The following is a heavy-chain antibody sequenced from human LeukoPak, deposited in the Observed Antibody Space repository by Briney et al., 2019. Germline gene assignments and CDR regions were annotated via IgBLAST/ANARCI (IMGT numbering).Heavy chain of an antibody. CDR2: INPSGGST. D-gene: IGHD3-9*01. CDR1: GYTFTSYY. V-gene: IGHV1-46*01. J-gene: IGHJ6*02. CDR3: AREGIILTGPKRHYYYYGMDV. Sequence: ASVKVSCKAPGYTFTSYYMHWVRQAPGQGLEWMGIINPSGGSTSYAQKFQGRVTMTRDTSTSTVYMELSSLRSEDTAVYYCAREGIILTGPKRHYYYYGMDVWGQGTTVTVSS.